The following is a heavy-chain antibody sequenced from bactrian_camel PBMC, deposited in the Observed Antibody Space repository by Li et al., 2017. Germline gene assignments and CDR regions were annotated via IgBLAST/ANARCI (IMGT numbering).Heavy chain of an antibody. V-gene: IGHV3S31*01. D-gene: IGHD2*01. J-gene: IGHJ4*01. CDR2: IDADGDNA. CDR3: ASGRSGHCRFPTLDPDFYIY. Sequence: VQLVESGGGLVQPGGSMRLSCVASGFKFSVNGMIWVRQAPGKGPEWVSTIDADGDNAYYADSVQGRFTISQDTAKNTLYLQMNGLRPGDTAMYYCASGRSGHCRFPTLDPDFYIYWGQGTQVTVS. CDR1: GFKFSVNG.